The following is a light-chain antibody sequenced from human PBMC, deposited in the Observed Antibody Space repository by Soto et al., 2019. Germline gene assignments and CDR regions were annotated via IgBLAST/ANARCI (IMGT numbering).Light chain of an antibody. J-gene: IGLJ2*01. Sequence: QSVLTQSPSVSGAPGQRVTISCTGSSSNIGAGYDVHWYQQLPGKAPKLLIYGNDNRPSGVPDRFSGSTSGTSASLAITGLQAEDEADYYCQSYDVSLSGSRVFGGGTKLTVL. CDR1: SSNIGAGYD. CDR3: QSYDVSLSGSRV. CDR2: GND. V-gene: IGLV1-40*01.